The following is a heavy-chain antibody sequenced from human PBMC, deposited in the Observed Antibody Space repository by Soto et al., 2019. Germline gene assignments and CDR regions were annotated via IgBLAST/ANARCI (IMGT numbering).Heavy chain of an antibody. V-gene: IGHV1-18*01. Sequence: QVRLVQSGAEVKKPGASVKVSCKASGYTFTNYGITWVRQAPGQGLEWMGWISTKTGNTNYAQKLQGRVTMTTDTTTRTDYLDLMSLTSDDTAVYYCAGGAGGDYNWYFDLWGRGTLVTVSS. J-gene: IGHJ2*01. CDR3: AGGAGGDYNWYFDL. CDR1: GYTFTNYG. CDR2: ISTKTGNT. D-gene: IGHD4-17*01.